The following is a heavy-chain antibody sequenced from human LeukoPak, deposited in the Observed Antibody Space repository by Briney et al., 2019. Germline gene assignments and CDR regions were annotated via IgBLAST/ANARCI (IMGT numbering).Heavy chain of an antibody. J-gene: IGHJ4*02. V-gene: IGHV3-23*01. Sequence: GGSLRLSCVASGFTFSTFAMTWVRQAPGKGLEWVSTVSGNGGATFYADSVKGRFTVSGDNSKNTLYLQMNSLRAEDTAVYYCAKDRDILTGYYQSQFDYWGQGTLVTVSS. CDR3: AKDRDILTGYYQSQFDY. CDR2: VSGNGGAT. CDR1: GFTFSTFA. D-gene: IGHD3-9*01.